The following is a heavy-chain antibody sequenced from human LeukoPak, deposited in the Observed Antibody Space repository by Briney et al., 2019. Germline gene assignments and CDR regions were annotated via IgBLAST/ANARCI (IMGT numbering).Heavy chain of an antibody. V-gene: IGHV3-21*01. CDR2: ISSSSSYI. Sequence: GGSLRLSCAASGFTVSSNYMSWVRQAPGKGLEWVSSISSSSSYIYYADSVKGRFTISRDNAKNSLYLQMNSLRAEDTAVYYCARETRRGSSGSNADYWGQGTLVTVSS. D-gene: IGHD6-19*01. CDR3: ARETRRGSSGSNADY. CDR1: GFTVSSNY. J-gene: IGHJ4*02.